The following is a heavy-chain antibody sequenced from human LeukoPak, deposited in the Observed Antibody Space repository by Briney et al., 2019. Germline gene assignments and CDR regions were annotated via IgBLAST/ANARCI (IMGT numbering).Heavy chain of an antibody. CDR1: GGSISRGGYY. V-gene: IGHV4-31*03. CDR2: IYYSGST. D-gene: IGHD6-19*01. J-gene: IGHJ6*02. CDR3: ASRTSSGWYGPHYGMDV. Sequence: SHTLSLTCTVSGGSISRGGYYWSWIRQHPGKGLEWIGYIYYSGSTYYNPSLKSRVTISVDTSKNQFSLKLSSVTAADTAVYYCASRTSSGWYGPHYGMDVWGQGTTVTVSS.